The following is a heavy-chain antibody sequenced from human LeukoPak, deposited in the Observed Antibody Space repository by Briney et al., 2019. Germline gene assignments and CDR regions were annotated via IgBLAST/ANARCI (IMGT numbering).Heavy chain of an antibody. Sequence: GAALQISSKGSGCSFTSYWIGWGRRLPGKGGEWMGIIYPGDSDTRYTPSFQGLVTISADKSISTAHLQWSSLKASDTATYYCARSRSGGSLDYWGQGTLVTVSS. CDR2: IYPGDSDT. V-gene: IGHV5-51*01. CDR3: ARSRSGGSLDY. J-gene: IGHJ4*02. CDR1: GCSFTSYW. D-gene: IGHD3-16*01.